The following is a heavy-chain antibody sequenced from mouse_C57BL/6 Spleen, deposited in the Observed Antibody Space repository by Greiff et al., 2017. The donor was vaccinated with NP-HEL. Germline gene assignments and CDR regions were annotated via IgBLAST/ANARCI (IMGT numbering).Heavy chain of an antibody. Sequence: VQLQQPGAELVQPGASVKLSCKASGYTFTSYWMHWVKQRPGQGLEWIGMIHPNSGSTNYNEKFKSKATLTVYKSASTAYKQLSSLTSEDSAVYYCARGGYYGSSPIFDYWGQGPTLTVSS. CDR3: ARGGYYGSSPIFDY. V-gene: IGHV1-64*01. J-gene: IGHJ2*01. D-gene: IGHD1-1*01. CDR1: GYTFTSYW. CDR2: IHPNSGST.